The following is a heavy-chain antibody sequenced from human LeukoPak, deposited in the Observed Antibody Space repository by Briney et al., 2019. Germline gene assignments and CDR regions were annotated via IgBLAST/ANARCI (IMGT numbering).Heavy chain of an antibody. CDR3: ARVMFRNWIHP. Sequence: SSETLSLTCTVSGGSVTTYYWGWIRQAPGKGLEWIGQIYYTGTTNYNPSFQRRVAISIDTSKNQFSLSLSSLTAADTAVYYCARVMFRNWIHPWGQGILVTVSS. CDR1: GGSVTTYY. V-gene: IGHV4-59*02. CDR2: IYYTGTT. D-gene: IGHD3-10*02. J-gene: IGHJ5*02.